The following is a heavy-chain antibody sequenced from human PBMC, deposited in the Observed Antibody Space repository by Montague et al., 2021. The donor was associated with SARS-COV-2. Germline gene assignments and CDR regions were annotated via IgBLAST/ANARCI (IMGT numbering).Heavy chain of an antibody. V-gene: IGHV4-31*03. Sequence: TLSLTCTVSGGSTSSGGYYWSWIRQHSGKGLEWIGYIYYSGSTCYNPSLKSRVTISVDTSKNQFSLKLSSVTAADTAVYYCARAASDIVLMVYAIRAFDIWGQGTMVTGSS. J-gene: IGHJ3*02. CDR1: GGSTSSGGYY. CDR3: ARAASDIVLMVYAIRAFDI. CDR2: IYYSGST. D-gene: IGHD2-8*01.